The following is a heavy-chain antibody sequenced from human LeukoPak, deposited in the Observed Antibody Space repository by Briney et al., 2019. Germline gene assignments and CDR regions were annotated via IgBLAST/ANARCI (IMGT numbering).Heavy chain of an antibody. V-gene: IGHV3-74*01. CDR3: ARGGVNPVDH. CDR1: GFPFNSFW. Sequence: GGSLRLSCAASGFPFNSFWMHWVRQAPGKGLVWVSDMNEYSTTIRYADSVKGRFTISRDNAKSILYLQMNNLRAEDTAMYFCARGGVNPVDHWGQGTLATVSS. J-gene: IGHJ4*02. CDR2: MNEYSTTI. D-gene: IGHD1-14*01.